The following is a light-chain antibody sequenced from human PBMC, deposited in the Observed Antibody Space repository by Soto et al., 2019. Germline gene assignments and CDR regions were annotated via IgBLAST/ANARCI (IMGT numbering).Light chain of an antibody. CDR3: HQCYSTAST. CDR1: PSVLYSADGNNY. CDR2: WAS. Sequence: DIVMSQSPDSLAVSLGERATINCKSSPSVLYSADGNNYLAWYQQKRGQPPQLLIYWASHRQSGVPDRFSGSGSETYFTLTISSLQAEYVGVYYCHQCYSTASTCGQGTDVELK. J-gene: IGKJ1*01. V-gene: IGKV4-1*01.